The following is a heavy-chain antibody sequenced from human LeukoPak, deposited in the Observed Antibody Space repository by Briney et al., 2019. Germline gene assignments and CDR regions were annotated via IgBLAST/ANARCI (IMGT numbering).Heavy chain of an antibody. CDR3: ARTRGYCSGGSCYSYYAFDI. J-gene: IGHJ3*02. CDR1: GFTFSDYY. Sequence: GGSLRLSCAASGFTFSDYYMSWIRQAPGKGLEWVSYISSSGSTIYYADSVKGRFTISRDNAKNSLYLQMNSLRAEDTAVYYCARTRGYCSGGSCYSYYAFDIWGQGTMVTVSS. D-gene: IGHD2-15*01. V-gene: IGHV3-11*04. CDR2: ISSSGSTI.